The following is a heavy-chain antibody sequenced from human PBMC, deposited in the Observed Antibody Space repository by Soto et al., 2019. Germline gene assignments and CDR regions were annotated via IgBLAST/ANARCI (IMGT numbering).Heavy chain of an antibody. CDR2: IYYSGNT. J-gene: IGHJ4*02. D-gene: IGHD6-19*01. CDR1: GGSISSGTYY. V-gene: IGHV4-39*01. Sequence: QLQLQESGPGLVKPSETLSLTCAVSGGSISSGTYYWGWIRQPPGKGLEWIGCIYYSGNTYYNPSIKSRVIISEDTSKNQFSLKLSTVTDAATAMYYCAKTSFGLVRPFDCWGQGTLVTVSS. CDR3: AKTSFGLVRPFDC.